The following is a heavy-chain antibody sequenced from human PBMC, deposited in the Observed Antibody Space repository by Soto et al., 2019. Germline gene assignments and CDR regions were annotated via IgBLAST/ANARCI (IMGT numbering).Heavy chain of an antibody. CDR1: GFSLSSTRMA. D-gene: IGHD6-19*01. V-gene: IGHV2-5*02. CDR3: AHIVVAGLGYYFDY. J-gene: IGHJ4*02. CDR2: IYWDDDK. Sequence: QITLKESGPTLVKPTQTLTLTCTFSGFSLSSTRMAVGWIRQPPGKALEWLALIYWDDDKRYSPFLKSRLTITQDTSKYQVVLTMSTMDPVDTARYYCAHIVVAGLGYYFDYWGQGTLVTVSS.